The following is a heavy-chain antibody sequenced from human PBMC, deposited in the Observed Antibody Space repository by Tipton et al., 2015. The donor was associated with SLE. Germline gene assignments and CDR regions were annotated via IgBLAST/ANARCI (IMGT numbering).Heavy chain of an antibody. CDR1: GGSISSHY. V-gene: IGHV4-59*11. CDR2: IYNSGSG. CDR3: ARSDYYDSSGYYSDGFDI. Sequence: TLSLTCTVSGGSISSHYWSWIRQPPGKGLEWIGYIYNSGSGNYNPSLKSRVTISVDTSKNQFSLKLSSVSAADSAVYYCARSDYYDSSGYYSDGFDIWGQGTMVPVAS. D-gene: IGHD3-22*01. J-gene: IGHJ3*02.